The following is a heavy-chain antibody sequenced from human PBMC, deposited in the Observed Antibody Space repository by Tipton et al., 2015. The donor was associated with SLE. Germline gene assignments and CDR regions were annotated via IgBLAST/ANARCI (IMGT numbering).Heavy chain of an antibody. CDR3: ARAAAAAPIDY. V-gene: IGHV1-2*06. D-gene: IGHD6-13*01. J-gene: IGHJ4*02. CDR2: INPNSGGT. Sequence: VQLVQSGAEVKKPGASVKVSCKASGYTFTGYYMHWVRQAPGQGLEWMGRINPNSGGTNYAQKFQGRVTMTTDTSTSTAYMELRSLRSDDTAVYYCARAAAAAPIDYWGQGTLVTVSS. CDR1: GYTFTGYY.